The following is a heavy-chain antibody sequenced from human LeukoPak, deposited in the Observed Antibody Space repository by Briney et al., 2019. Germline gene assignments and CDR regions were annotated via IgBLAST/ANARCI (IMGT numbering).Heavy chain of an antibody. D-gene: IGHD3-16*02. CDR3: ARDHYDYVWGNYRYTFDI. CDR2: IYYSGST. J-gene: IGHJ3*02. CDR1: GGSISSSSYY. Sequence: KASETLSLTCTVSGGSISSSSYYWGWIRQPPGKGLEWIGSIYYSGSTYYNPSLKSRVTMSVDTSKNQFSLKLNSVTAADTAVYYCARDHYDYVWGNYRYTFDIWGQGTMVTVSS. V-gene: IGHV4-39*07.